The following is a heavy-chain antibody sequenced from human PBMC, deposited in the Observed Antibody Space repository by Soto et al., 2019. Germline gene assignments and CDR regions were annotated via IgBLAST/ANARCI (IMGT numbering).Heavy chain of an antibody. CDR1: GGSISSGGYY. J-gene: IGHJ4*02. D-gene: IGHD2-21*02. CDR3: ARVRSVVVTAIDY. Sequence: SETLSLTCTVSGGSISSGGYYWSWIRQHPGKGLEWIGYIYYSGSTYYNPSLKSRVTISVDTSKNQFSLKLSSVTAADTAVYYCARVRSVVVTAIDYWGQGTLVTVSS. V-gene: IGHV4-31*03. CDR2: IYYSGST.